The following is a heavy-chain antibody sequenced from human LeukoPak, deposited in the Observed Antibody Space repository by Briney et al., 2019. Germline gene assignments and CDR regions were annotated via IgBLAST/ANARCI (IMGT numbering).Heavy chain of an antibody. Sequence: ASVKVSCKVSGYTLTELSMHWVRQAPGQRLEWMGWINAGNGNTKYSQKFQGRVTITRDTSASTAYMELSSLRSEDTAVYYCARGLGSSAAADYWGQGTLVTVSS. CDR2: INAGNGNT. J-gene: IGHJ4*02. CDR3: ARGLGSSAAADY. V-gene: IGHV1-3*01. CDR1: GYTLTELS. D-gene: IGHD6-13*01.